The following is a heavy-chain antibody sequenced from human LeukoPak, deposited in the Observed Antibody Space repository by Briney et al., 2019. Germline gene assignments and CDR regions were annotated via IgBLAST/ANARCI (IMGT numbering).Heavy chain of an antibody. CDR3: ARGEPHYYYDSSGYYYP. V-gene: IGHV4-34*01. CDR1: GGSFSGYY. J-gene: IGHJ5*02. D-gene: IGHD3-22*01. Sequence: PSETLSLTCAVYGGSFSGYYWSWIRQPPGKGLEWIGEINHSGSTNYNPSLKSRVTISLDTSKNQFSLKLSSVTAADTAVYYCARGEPHYYYDSSGYYYPWGQGTLVTVSS. CDR2: INHSGST.